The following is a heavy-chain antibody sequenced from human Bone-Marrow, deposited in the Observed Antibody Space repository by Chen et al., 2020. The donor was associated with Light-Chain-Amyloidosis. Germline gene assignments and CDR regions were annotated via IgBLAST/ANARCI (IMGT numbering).Heavy chain of an antibody. CDR1: GYTFPNYW. J-gene: IGHJ4*02. CDR2: IYPVDSDA. V-gene: IGHV5-51*01. D-gene: IGHD6-25*01. CDR3: ARRRDGYNFDY. Sequence: EVQLEQSGPEVKKPGESLKISWKGSGYTFPNYWIGWVRQMPGKGLEWMGVIYPVDSDARYSPSFEGQVTISADKSITTAYLQWRGLKASDTAMYYCARRRDGYNFDYLGQGTLVTVSS.